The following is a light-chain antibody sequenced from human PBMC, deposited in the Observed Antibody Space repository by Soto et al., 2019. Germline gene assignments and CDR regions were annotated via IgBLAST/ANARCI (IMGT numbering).Light chain of an antibody. Sequence: EIVLTQSPGTLSLSPGERATLSCRASQIVSNNYLAWYQQKPGQAPRLLIYGASTRATGIPARFSGSGSGTQFTLTISSLQSEDFAVYYCQQYNNWPPAWTFGQGTKVDIK. CDR1: QIVSNN. CDR3: QQYNNWPPAWT. V-gene: IGKV3-15*01. J-gene: IGKJ1*01. CDR2: GAS.